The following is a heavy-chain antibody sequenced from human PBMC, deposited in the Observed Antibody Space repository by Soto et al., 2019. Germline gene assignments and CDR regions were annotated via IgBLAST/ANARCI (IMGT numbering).Heavy chain of an antibody. CDR2: ISSSSSYI. D-gene: IGHD3-22*01. Sequence: PGGSLRLSCAASGFTFSSYSMNWVRQAPGKGLEWVSSISSSSSYIYYADSVKGRFTISRDNAKNSLYLQMNSLRAEDTAVYYCGGGKRWWGSSGYYSPWGQGTLVTVSS. CDR3: GGGKRWWGSSGYYSP. J-gene: IGHJ5*02. CDR1: GFTFSSYS. V-gene: IGHV3-21*01.